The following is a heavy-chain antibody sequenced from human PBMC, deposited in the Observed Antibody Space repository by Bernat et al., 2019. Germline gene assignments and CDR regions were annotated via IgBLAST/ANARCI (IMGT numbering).Heavy chain of an antibody. J-gene: IGHJ4*02. CDR1: GFTFSSYG. CDR3: TTGLYYYDSSGYTDY. D-gene: IGHD3-22*01. CDR2: IKSKTDGGTT. Sequence: VQLLESGGGVVQPGRSLRLSCAASGFTFSSYGMHWVRQAPGKGLEWVGRIKSKTDGGTTDYAAPVKGRFTISRDDSKNTLYLQMNSLKTEDTAVYYCTTGLYYYDSSGYTDYWGQGTLVTVSS. V-gene: IGHV3-15*07.